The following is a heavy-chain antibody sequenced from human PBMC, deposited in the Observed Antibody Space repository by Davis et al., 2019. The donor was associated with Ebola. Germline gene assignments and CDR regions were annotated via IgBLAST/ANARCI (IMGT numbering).Heavy chain of an antibody. J-gene: IGHJ4*02. CDR3: VRDFGLAAAGTALDK. Sequence: GESLKISCVASGFTFNSFPMHWVRQAQGKGLERVAIISYDGTKKYYADSVKGRFTIYRDNSKDTLYLQMSSLRAEDTALYYCVRDFGLAAAGTALDKWGQGTRVTVSS. D-gene: IGHD6-13*01. CDR2: ISYDGTKK. V-gene: IGHV3-30*04. CDR1: GFTFNSFP.